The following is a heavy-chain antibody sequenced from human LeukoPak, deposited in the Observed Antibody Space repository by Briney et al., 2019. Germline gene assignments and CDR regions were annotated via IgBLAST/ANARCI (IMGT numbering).Heavy chain of an antibody. D-gene: IGHD3-10*01. CDR2: MSGSGLNT. Sequence: GGSLRLSCAASGFIFSTYGMTWFRQAPGRGLEWVSGMSGSGLNTYYADSVKGRFTSSRDNSKNMLYLQMNSLRAEDTAVYYCAKGGGYGSGTNSEDWGQGILVTVSS. J-gene: IGHJ4*02. CDR1: GFIFSTYG. CDR3: AKGGGYGSGTNSED. V-gene: IGHV3-23*01.